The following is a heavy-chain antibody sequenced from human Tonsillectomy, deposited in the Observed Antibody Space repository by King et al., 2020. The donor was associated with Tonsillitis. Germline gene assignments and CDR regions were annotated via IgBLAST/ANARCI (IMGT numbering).Heavy chain of an antibody. Sequence: QLVQSGGGVVQPGRSLRLSCAASGFTFSSYGIYWVRQAPGTGLEWVALISYDGNKKYYADSVKGRFTISRDNFKNTLYLQMNSLRGEDTAVYYCAKATDNVHYYDYAMDAWAQGTTVTVSS. D-gene: IGHD1-1*01. CDR3: AKATDNVHYYDYAMDA. CDR2: ISYDGNKK. J-gene: IGHJ6*02. CDR1: GFTFSSYG. V-gene: IGHV3-30*18.